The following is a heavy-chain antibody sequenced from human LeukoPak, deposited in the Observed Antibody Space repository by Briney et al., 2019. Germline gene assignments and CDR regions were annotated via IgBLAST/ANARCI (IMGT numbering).Heavy chain of an antibody. V-gene: IGHV1-24*01. CDR2: FDPEDGET. Sequence: GASVKVSCKVSGCTLTELSMHWVRQAPGKGLEWMGGFDPEDGETIYAQKFQGRVTITADESTSTAYMELSSLRSEDTAVYYCARRSGWYPPGAFDIWGQGTMVTVSS. CDR3: ARRSGWYPPGAFDI. D-gene: IGHD6-19*01. CDR1: GCTLTELS. J-gene: IGHJ3*02.